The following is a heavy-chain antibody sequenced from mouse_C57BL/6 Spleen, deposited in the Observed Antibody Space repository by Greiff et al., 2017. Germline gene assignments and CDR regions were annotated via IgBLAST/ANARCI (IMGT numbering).Heavy chain of an antibody. CDR1: GYTFTSYW. CDR3: ATQLRLYAMDY. J-gene: IGHJ4*01. CDR2: IDPSDSYT. Sequence: QVQLQQPGAELVKPGASVKLSCKASGYTFTSYWMQWVKQRPGQGLEWIGEIDPSDSYTNYNQKFKGKATLTVDTSSSTAYMQLSSLTSEDSAVYYCATQLRLYAMDYWGQGTSVTVSS. D-gene: IGHD3-2*02. V-gene: IGHV1-50*01.